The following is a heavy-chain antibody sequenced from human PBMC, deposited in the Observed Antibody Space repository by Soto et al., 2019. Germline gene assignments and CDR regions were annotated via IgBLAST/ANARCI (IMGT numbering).Heavy chain of an antibody. CDR3: ARGPSGDKVDY. CDR2: ISNGGSA. J-gene: IGHJ4*02. Sequence: QVQLQESGPGLVKPSQTLSLTCTVSGGFVSCVNYCWSWIRQPPDKALEWSAHISNGGSAYNNPSLTSRVTISVATSKNQVSLQLRSVSAADTAVYYCARGPSGDKVDYWGQGTLVTVSS. D-gene: IGHD7-27*01. V-gene: IGHV4-30-4*01. CDR1: GGFVSCVNYC.